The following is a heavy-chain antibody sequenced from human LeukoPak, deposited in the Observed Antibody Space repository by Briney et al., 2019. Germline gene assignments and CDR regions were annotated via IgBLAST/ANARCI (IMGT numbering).Heavy chain of an antibody. Sequence: GASVKVSCKASGGTFSSYAISWVRLAPGQGLEWMGRIIPILGIANYAQKFQGRVTITADKSTSTAYMELSSLRSEDTAVYYCARSGYYYDSSGYYEAYYFDYWGQGTLVTVSS. CDR1: GGTFSSYA. CDR3: ARSGYYYDSSGYYEAYYFDY. CDR2: IIPILGIA. J-gene: IGHJ4*02. V-gene: IGHV1-69*04. D-gene: IGHD3-22*01.